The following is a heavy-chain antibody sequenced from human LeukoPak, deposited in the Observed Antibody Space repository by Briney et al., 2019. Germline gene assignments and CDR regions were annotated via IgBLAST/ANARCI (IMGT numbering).Heavy chain of an antibody. D-gene: IGHD3-16*02. V-gene: IGHV4-34*01. CDR2: INHSGST. Sequence: SETLSLTCAVYGGSFSGYYWSWIRQPPGKGLEWIGEINHSGSTNYNPSLKSRVTISVDTSKNQFSLKLSSVTAADTAVYYCARNQYDYVWGSYRQLDYWGQGTLVTVSS. CDR3: ARNQYDYVWGSYRQLDY. J-gene: IGHJ4*02. CDR1: GGSFSGYY.